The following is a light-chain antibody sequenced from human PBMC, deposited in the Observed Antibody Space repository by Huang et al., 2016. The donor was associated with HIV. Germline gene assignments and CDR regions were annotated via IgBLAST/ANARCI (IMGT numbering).Light chain of an antibody. Sequence: DVVLTQSPLSLPVTLGQPASISCKSSQSLVHSDGNTYLTWFHQRPGQSPWRLLYKVSNRDSGVPGRFSGSGSGTDFTLKISRVEAEDIGVYYCMQGTHWPPYTFGPGTKLEIK. V-gene: IGKV2-30*02. CDR1: QSLVHSDGNTY. J-gene: IGKJ2*01. CDR3: MQGTHWPPYT. CDR2: KVS.